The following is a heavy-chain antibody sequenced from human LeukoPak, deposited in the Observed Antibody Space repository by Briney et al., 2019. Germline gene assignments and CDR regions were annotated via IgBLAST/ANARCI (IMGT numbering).Heavy chain of an antibody. CDR3: ARAPSSDWYFNY. J-gene: IGHJ4*02. CDR2: IYYSGST. D-gene: IGHD3-22*01. V-gene: IGHV4-31*03. Sequence: SQTLSLTCTVSGGSISSGAYCWSWIRQHPGKGLEWIGYIYYSGSTYYNPSLKSRITISVDTSKNQFSLKLSSVTAADTAVYYCARAPSSDWYFNYWGQGTLLTVSS. CDR1: GGSISSGAYC.